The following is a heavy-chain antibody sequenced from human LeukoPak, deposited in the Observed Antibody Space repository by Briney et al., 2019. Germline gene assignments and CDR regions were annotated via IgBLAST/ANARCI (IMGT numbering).Heavy chain of an antibody. D-gene: IGHD6-19*01. CDR3: TTGGAGFSRYEY. V-gene: IGHV1-18*04. CDR1: GNTLNTYA. Sequence: GASVKVSCKASGNTLNTYAITWVRQAPGEGLEWMGWISVKNGNTNYAQKLKGRVTKTTDKSTSTAYMELRSLRSDDTAIYYCTTGGAGFSRYEYWGQGTVVTVST. J-gene: IGHJ4*02. CDR2: ISVKNGNT.